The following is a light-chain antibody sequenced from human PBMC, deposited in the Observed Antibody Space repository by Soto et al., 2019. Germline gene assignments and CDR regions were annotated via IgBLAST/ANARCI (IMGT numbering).Light chain of an antibody. CDR3: QQYYSAPLT. CDR2: WAS. V-gene: IGKV4-1*01. Sequence: DIVMTQSPDSLAVSLGERATINCKTSQSVLSSSNNRNYLGWFQQKPGHPPKLLISWASSRESGVPDRLSGSGSGTDFTLSISSVQAADVAVYYCQQYYSAPLTFGGGTRVEIK. CDR1: QSVLSSSNNRNY. J-gene: IGKJ4*01.